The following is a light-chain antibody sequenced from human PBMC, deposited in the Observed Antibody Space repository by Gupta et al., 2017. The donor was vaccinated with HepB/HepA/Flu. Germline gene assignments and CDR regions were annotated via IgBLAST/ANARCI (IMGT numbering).Light chain of an antibody. CDR1: QSVSSN. J-gene: IGKJ1*01. CDR3: QQYNNWPLT. V-gene: IGKV3-15*01. Sequence: EIVMTKSPATLSVSPGERATLSCRASQSVSSNLDWFQQKPGQAPRLLIYGASTRATGIPARFSGSGSGTEFTLTISSLQSEDFAVYYCQQYNNWPLTFGQGTKVEIK. CDR2: GAS.